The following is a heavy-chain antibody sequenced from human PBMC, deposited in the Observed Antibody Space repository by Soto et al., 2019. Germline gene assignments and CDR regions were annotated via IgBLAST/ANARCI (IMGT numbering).Heavy chain of an antibody. D-gene: IGHD3-10*01. CDR2: ISTYNGNT. CDR1: GYTFTSYG. Sequence: ASVKVSCKASGYTFTSYGISWVRQAPGQGLEWMGWISTYNGNTNYAQKFQGRVTMTRNTSISTAYMELSSLRSEDTAVYYCARAMYYYGSGSPNDTDYWGQGTLVTVSS. CDR3: ARAMYYYGSGSPNDTDY. V-gene: IGHV1-18*01. J-gene: IGHJ4*02.